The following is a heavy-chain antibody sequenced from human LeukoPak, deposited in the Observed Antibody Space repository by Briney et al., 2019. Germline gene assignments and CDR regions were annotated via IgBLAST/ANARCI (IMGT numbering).Heavy chain of an antibody. CDR3: ARDRIVGTVLGVFDI. J-gene: IGHJ3*02. Sequence: ASVKVSCKASGYTFTGYYMHWVRQAPGQGLEWMGWINPNSGGTNYAQKFQGRVTMTRDTSISTAYMELSRLRSDDTAVYYCARDRIVGTVLGVFDIWGQGTMVTVSS. D-gene: IGHD1-26*01. CDR2: INPNSGGT. V-gene: IGHV1-2*02. CDR1: GYTFTGYY.